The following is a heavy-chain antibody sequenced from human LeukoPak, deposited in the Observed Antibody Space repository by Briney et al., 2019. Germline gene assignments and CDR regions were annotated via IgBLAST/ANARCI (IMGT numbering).Heavy chain of an antibody. V-gene: IGHV1-2*02. J-gene: IGHJ6*03. D-gene: IGHD5-12*01. CDR3: ARVARGGSVDIVATILYYYYYMDV. Sequence: ASVKVSCKASGYTFTSYYMHWVRQAPGQGLEWMGIINPSGGSTNYAQKFQGRVTMTRDTSISTAYMELSRLRSDDTAVYYCARVARGGSVDIVATILYYYYYMDVWGKGTTVTVSS. CDR2: INPSGGST. CDR1: GYTFTSYY.